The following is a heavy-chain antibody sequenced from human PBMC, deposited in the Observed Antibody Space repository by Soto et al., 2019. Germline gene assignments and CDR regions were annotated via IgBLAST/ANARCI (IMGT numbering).Heavy chain of an antibody. J-gene: IGHJ5*02. CDR3: AGERTRGFAP. V-gene: IGHV1-8*01. Sequence: QVHLVQSGAEVRKPGASVKVSCKASGYTFTSYDINWVRQATGQGLEWMGWMNPNSGNTAYAQKCQXRVTMTRNTSISTAHMELSSLGSEDTAVYYCAGERTRGFAPWGQGTLVTVSS. CDR2: MNPNSGNT. CDR1: GYTFTSYD.